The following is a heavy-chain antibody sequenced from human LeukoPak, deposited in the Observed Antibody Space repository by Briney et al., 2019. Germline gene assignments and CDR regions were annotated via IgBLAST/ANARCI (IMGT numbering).Heavy chain of an antibody. D-gene: IGHD3-22*01. V-gene: IGHV4-34*01. J-gene: IGHJ4*02. CDR1: GGSFSGYY. CDR2: INHSGST. CDR3: ARGVPDDYDSSGPTPIIDY. Sequence: TPSETLSLTCAVYGGSFSGYYWSWIRQPPGKGLEWIGEINHSGSTNYNPSLKSRVTISVDTFKNQFSLKLSSVTAADTAVYYCARGVPDDYDSSGPTPIIDYWGQGTLVTVSS.